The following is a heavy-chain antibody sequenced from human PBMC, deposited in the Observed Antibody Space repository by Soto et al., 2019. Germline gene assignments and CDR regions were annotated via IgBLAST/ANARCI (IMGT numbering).Heavy chain of an antibody. D-gene: IGHD1-26*01. J-gene: IGHJ6*02. CDR2: INPNSGGT. CDR1: GYTFTAYY. CDR3: ARDPGLLGPQYYYYYVMDV. Sequence: ASVKVSCKASGYTFTAYYMHWVRQAPGQGLEGMGWINPNSGGTNYAQKCQGKVTMTRDTSISTAYMELSRLRSDDTAVYYCARDPGLLGPQYYYYYVMDVWGQGTTVTVSS. V-gene: IGHV1-2*02.